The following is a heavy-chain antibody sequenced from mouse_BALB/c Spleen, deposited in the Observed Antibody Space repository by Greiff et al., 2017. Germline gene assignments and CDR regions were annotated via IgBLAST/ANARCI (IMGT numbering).Heavy chain of an antibody. CDR1: GYTFTSYW. V-gene: IGHV1S81*02. CDR3: ARKGDRYGFAY. J-gene: IGHJ3*01. D-gene: IGHD2-14*01. CDR2: INPSNGRT. Sequence: QVQLQQPGAELVKPGASVKLSCKASGYTFTSYWMHWVKQRPGQGLEWIGEINPSNGRTNYNEKFKSKATLTVDKSSSTAYMQLSSLTSEDSAVYYCARKGDRYGFAYWGQGTLVTVSA.